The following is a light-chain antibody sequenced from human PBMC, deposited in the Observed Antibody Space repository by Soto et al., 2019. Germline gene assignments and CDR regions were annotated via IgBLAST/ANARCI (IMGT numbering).Light chain of an antibody. CDR2: KAS. Sequence: DIQMTQYPSTLSVSVGDRVTITCGASQTISSWLAWYQQKPGKDHKLLIYKASTLKSGVPSRSSGSGSGTEFTLTISRLQTDDFATYYCQHYNSYSEAFGPGTKVDI. CDR3: QHYNSYSEA. V-gene: IGKV1-5*03. CDR1: QTISSW. J-gene: IGKJ1*01.